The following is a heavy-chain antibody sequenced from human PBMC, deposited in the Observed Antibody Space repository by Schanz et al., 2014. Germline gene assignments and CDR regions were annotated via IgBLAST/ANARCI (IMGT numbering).Heavy chain of an antibody. V-gene: IGHV3-48*01. Sequence: EVQLVESGGGLAQPGGSLRLSCAASGLTFSGYSMNWVRQAPGKGLEWVSYISGSSSTKYYADSVKGRFTISRDNGKKSLYLQMNSLRAEDTAVYYYASGVRIDYWGQGTLVTVSS. D-gene: IGHD3-3*01. CDR2: ISGSSSTK. J-gene: IGHJ4*02. CDR3: ASGVRIDY. CDR1: GLTFSGYS.